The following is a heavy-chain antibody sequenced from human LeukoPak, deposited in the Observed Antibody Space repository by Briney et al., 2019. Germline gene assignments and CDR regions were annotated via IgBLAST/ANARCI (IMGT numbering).Heavy chain of an antibody. V-gene: IGHV4-59*01. J-gene: IGHJ6*03. D-gene: IGHD1-14*01. CDR3: ARALNPYYYYMDV. CDR2: IYYSGRT. Sequence: PSETLSLTCTVSGGSISSYYWSWIRQHPGKGLEWIGYIYYSGRTNYNPSLKSRVTISVDTSKNQFSLKLSSVTAADTAVYYCARALNPYYYYMDVWGKGTTVTVSS. CDR1: GGSISSYY.